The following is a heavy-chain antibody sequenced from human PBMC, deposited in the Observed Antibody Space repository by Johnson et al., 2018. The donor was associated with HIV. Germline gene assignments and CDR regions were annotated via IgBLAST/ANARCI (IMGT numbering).Heavy chain of an antibody. CDR1: GFTFSRYA. CDR2: ISYDGSNK. D-gene: IGHD3-10*01. J-gene: IGHJ3*02. Sequence: QMLLVESGGGLVKPGGSLRLSCAASGFTFSRYAMHWVRQAPGKGLEWVAVISYDGSNKYYADSVKGRFTISRDNPKNTVYLQMNRLRGEDTAVYYCARDRGLDAFDIWGQGTMVTVAS. CDR3: ARDRGLDAFDI. V-gene: IGHV3-30*14.